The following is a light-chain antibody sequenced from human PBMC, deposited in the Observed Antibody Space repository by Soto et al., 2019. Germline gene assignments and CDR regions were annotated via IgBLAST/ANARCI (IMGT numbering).Light chain of an antibody. CDR2: GAS. J-gene: IGKJ5*01. Sequence: EIVLTQSPGTLSLSPGERATLSCRASQSVSSSYLAWYQQKPGQAPRLLIYGASSRATGIPDRFSGSGSGTDFTLTISNLEPEDFAVYYCQQRSRWPPITFGQGTRLEI. CDR3: QQRSRWPPIT. CDR1: QSVSSSY. V-gene: IGKV3D-20*02.